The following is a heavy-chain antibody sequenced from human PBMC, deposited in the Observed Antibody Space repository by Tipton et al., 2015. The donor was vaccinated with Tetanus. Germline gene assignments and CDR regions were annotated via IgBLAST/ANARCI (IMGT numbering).Heavy chain of an antibody. Sequence: TLSLTCTVSGASLRGGDYHWSWIRQPPGKGLERIGNIYYTAHNSYNPSLDSRVSISVDTSKNQCSLRLTSVTAADTAVYFCARGLPREPFYFDYWGQGKQVIVSS. CDR3: ARGLPREPFYFDY. J-gene: IGHJ4*02. CDR2: IYYTAHN. V-gene: IGHV4-31*03. D-gene: IGHD1-26*01. CDR1: GASLRGGDYH.